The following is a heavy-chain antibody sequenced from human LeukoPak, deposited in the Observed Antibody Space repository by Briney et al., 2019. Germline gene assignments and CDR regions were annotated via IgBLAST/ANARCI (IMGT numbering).Heavy chain of an antibody. CDR3: ARGMISISQPLYFDY. D-gene: IGHD3-9*01. Sequence: GGSLRLSCAASGFTVSSDYMSWVRQVPGKGLEWVSVIYSGGRTYYADSVKGRFTISRDTSKNTLFLQMNSLRAEDTAVYYCARGMISISQPLYFDYWGQGTLVTVSS. CDR2: IYSGGRT. J-gene: IGHJ4*02. CDR1: GFTVSSDY. V-gene: IGHV3-53*01.